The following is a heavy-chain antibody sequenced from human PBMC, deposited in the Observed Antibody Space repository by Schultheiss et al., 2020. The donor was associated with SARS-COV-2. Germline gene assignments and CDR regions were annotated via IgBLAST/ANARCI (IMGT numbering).Heavy chain of an antibody. CDR1: GFSFNNAW. Sequence: GGSLRLSCAASGFSFNNAWMNWVRQAPGKGLEWVAVISYDGSNKYHADSVKGRFTISRDNSKNTLYLRMNSLRAEDTAVYYCARDPNVDIVATILNTHYYYTMDVWGQGTTVTVSS. D-gene: IGHD5-12*01. J-gene: IGHJ6*02. CDR2: ISYDGSNK. CDR3: ARDPNVDIVATILNTHYYYTMDV. V-gene: IGHV3-30*03.